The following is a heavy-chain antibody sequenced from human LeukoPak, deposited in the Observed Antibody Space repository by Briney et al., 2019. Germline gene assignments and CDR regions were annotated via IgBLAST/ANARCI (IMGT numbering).Heavy chain of an antibody. V-gene: IGHV1-46*03. Sequence: GASVKVSCKASGYTFTSYYMHWVRQAPGQGLEWMGIINPSGGSTSYAQKFQGRVTMTRDTSTSTVYMDLSSLRSEDTAVYYCASNFIAAAGTWGLDPWGQGTLVTVSS. D-gene: IGHD6-13*01. CDR1: GYTFTSYY. CDR3: ASNFIAAAGTWGLDP. J-gene: IGHJ5*02. CDR2: INPSGGST.